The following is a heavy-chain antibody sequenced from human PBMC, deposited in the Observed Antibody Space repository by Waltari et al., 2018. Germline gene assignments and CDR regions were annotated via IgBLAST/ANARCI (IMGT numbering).Heavy chain of an antibody. Sequence: QVQLQESGPGLVKPSETLSLTCTVPGGSVSSGSYYWSWIRQPPGKGLEWIGYIYYSGSTNYNPSLKSRVTISVDTSKNQFSLKLSSVTAADTAVYYCARGGYDFWSGYPYGMDVWGQGTTVTVSS. CDR2: IYYSGST. CDR3: ARGGYDFWSGYPYGMDV. J-gene: IGHJ6*02. CDR1: GGSVSSGSYY. D-gene: IGHD3-3*01. V-gene: IGHV4-61*01.